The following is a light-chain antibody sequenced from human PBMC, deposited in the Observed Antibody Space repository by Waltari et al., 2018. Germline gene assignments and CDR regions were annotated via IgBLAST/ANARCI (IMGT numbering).Light chain of an antibody. Sequence: SYELTQPPSVSMSPGQTARITCSGHELPRKYAYWFQQKSGQAPRLVIYEDTKRPSEIPGRFSGSSSGTVATLTITGAQVDDEADYYCYSSDTTGLRVFGSGTTVVVL. CDR3: YSSDTTGLRV. CDR1: ELPRKY. V-gene: IGLV3-10*01. J-gene: IGLJ1*01. CDR2: EDT.